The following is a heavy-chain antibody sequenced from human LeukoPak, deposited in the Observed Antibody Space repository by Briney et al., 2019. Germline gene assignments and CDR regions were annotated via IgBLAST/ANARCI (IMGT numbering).Heavy chain of an antibody. D-gene: IGHD2-15*01. CDR3: PRYCSIGSCFDY. J-gene: IGHJ4*02. Sequence: GGSLRLSCAASGFTFSIYWMSWVRQAPGKGLEWVANINQDGSEEYYVDSLKGRFTISRDNAKNSLYLQMNSLRADDTAVYYCPRYCSIGSCFDYWGQGTLVTVSS. CDR2: INQDGSEE. CDR1: GFTFSIYW. V-gene: IGHV3-7*04.